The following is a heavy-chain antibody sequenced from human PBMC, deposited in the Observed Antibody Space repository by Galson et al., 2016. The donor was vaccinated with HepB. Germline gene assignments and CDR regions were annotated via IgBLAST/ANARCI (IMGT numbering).Heavy chain of an antibody. V-gene: IGHV3-11*01. Sequence: SLRLSCAASGFNLSDYYMNWIRLAPGKGLEWVSYISRSGDSMLYADSVRGRFTISRDNVKKSINLQMTNLRAEDTAVYYCARDLPDDSVEYFDVFDLWGQGTMVTVSS. CDR2: ISRSGDSM. D-gene: IGHD4-17*01. J-gene: IGHJ3*01. CDR3: ARDLPDDSVEYFDVFDL. CDR1: GFNLSDYY.